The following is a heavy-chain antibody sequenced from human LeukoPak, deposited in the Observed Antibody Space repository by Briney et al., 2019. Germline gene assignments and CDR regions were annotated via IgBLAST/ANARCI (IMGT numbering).Heavy chain of an antibody. CDR3: ARARPDYYDSSGYYGLYWFDP. D-gene: IGHD3-22*01. CDR1: GYTFTGYY. J-gene: IGHJ5*02. CDR2: INPNSGGT. Sequence: GASVKVSCKASGYTFTGYYMHWVRQAPGQGLEWMGRINPNSGGTNYAQKFQGRVTMTRDTSISTAYMELSRLRSEDTAVYYCARARPDYYDSSGYYGLYWFDPWGQGTLVTVSS. V-gene: IGHV1-2*06.